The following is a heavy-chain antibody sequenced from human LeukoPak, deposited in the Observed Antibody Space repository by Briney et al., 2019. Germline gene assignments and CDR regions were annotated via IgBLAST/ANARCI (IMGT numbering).Heavy chain of an antibody. D-gene: IGHD3-22*01. Sequence: SETLPLTCTVSGGSISSYYWSWIRQPPGKGLEWIGYIYYSGSTNYNPSLKSRVTISVDTSKNQFSLKLSSVTAADTAVYYCARTLYYYDSSGYCYYFDYWGQGTLVTVSS. CDR3: ARTLYYYDSSGYCYYFDY. CDR2: IYYSGST. V-gene: IGHV4-59*08. CDR1: GGSISSYY. J-gene: IGHJ4*02.